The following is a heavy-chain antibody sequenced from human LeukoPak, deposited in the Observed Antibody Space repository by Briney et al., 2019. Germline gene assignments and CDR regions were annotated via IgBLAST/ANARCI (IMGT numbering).Heavy chain of an antibody. CDR2: ISGISFNT. CDR1: GFTFSNYA. J-gene: IGHJ5*02. V-gene: IGHV3-23*01. Sequence: PGGSLRLSCAASGFTFSNYAMSWVRQAPGKGLEWVSAISGISFNTYYADSVKGRFTISRDSSKNTLYLQMDSLRAEDTAIYYCAKGGPNWFDPWGQGTLVTVSS. CDR3: AKGGPNWFDP.